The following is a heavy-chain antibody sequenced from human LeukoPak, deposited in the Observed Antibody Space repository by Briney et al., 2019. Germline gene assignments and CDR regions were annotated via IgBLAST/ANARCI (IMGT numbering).Heavy chain of an antibody. CDR3: ASLGYCSSTSCYLRRFLFDP. CDR2: IYYSGST. J-gene: IGHJ5*02. V-gene: IGHV4-30-4*08. CDR1: GGSISSGDYY. D-gene: IGHD2-2*01. Sequence: SETLSLTCTVSGGSISSGDYYWGWIRQPPGKGLEWIGYIYYSGSTYYNPSLKSRVTISVDTSKNQFSLKLSSVTAADTAVYYCASLGYCSSTSCYLRRFLFDPWGQGTLVTVSS.